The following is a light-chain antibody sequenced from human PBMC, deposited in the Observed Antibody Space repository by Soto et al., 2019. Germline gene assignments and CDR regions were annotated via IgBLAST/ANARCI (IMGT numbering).Light chain of an antibody. Sequence: QSVLTQPPSVSGAPGQRITISCTGSPSNIGAGFDVHWYQQFPGTAPKLLIYGTTSRPSGVPDRFSGSQSGTSASLAITGLQAGDEADYYCQSYATSLSGAWVFGGGTKLTVL. J-gene: IGLJ3*02. CDR2: GTT. CDR1: PSNIGAGFD. CDR3: QSYATSLSGAWV. V-gene: IGLV1-40*01.